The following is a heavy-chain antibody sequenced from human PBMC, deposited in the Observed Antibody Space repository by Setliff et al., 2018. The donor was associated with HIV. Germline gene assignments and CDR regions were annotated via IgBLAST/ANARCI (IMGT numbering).Heavy chain of an antibody. Sequence: SETLSLTCTVSGDSINTHYWSWIRQPPGKGLEWIGCISHSGNTNFNPSLNSRVTISLDTSKNQFSLRLTSLTAADTAIYYCARSTAGAGASFPWGRGILVTVSS. CDR3: ARSTAGAGASFP. J-gene: IGHJ5*02. D-gene: IGHD1-26*01. CDR2: ISHSGNT. CDR1: GDSINTHY. V-gene: IGHV4-59*11.